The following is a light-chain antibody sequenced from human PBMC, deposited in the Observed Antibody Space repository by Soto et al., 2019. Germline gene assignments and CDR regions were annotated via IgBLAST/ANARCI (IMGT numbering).Light chain of an antibody. CDR3: QQSASSVT. Sequence: DTVLTQSPGTLSLSPGETATLTCSASHSVSSTFLAWYQQKPGQAPTLLIYDADTRATGIPDRFSGSGFGTHFTLTISSLEPEDFAMYYCQQSASSVTFGQGTKVDI. J-gene: IGKJ1*01. CDR2: DAD. CDR1: HSVSSTF. V-gene: IGKV3-20*01.